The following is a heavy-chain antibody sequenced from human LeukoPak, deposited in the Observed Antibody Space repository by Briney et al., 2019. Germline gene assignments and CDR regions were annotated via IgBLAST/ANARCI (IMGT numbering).Heavy chain of an antibody. Sequence: SETLSLTCAVYGGSFSGYYWSWIRQPPGKGLEWIGEINHSGSTNYNPSLKSRVTISVDTSKNQFSLKLSSVTAADTAVYYCARGWSFGFDPWGQGTLVTVSS. CDR3: ARGWSFGFDP. D-gene: IGHD2-21*01. CDR2: INHSGST. J-gene: IGHJ5*02. CDR1: GGSFSGYY. V-gene: IGHV4-34*01.